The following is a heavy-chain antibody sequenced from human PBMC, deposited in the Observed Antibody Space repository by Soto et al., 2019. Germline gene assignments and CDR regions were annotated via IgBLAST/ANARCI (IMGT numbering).Heavy chain of an antibody. D-gene: IGHD2-8*01. V-gene: IGHV1-69*13. Sequence: SVKFSVKASGYTFTSYAISWVRQAPGQGLEWMGGIIPMFGTANYAQKFQGRVTITADESTSTAYMELSSLRSEDTAVYYCARDEYCTNGVCYSDNWFDPWGQGTLVTVSS. CDR3: ARDEYCTNGVCYSDNWFDP. CDR1: GYTFTSYA. CDR2: IIPMFGTA. J-gene: IGHJ5*02.